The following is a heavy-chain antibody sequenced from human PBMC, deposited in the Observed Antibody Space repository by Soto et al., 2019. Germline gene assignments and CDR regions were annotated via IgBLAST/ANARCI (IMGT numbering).Heavy chain of an antibody. CDR2: ISAHNGNT. V-gene: IGHV1-18*01. CDR3: ARGRYGDY. D-gene: IGHD1-1*01. CDR1: GYAFTTYG. J-gene: IGHJ4*02. Sequence: QVHLVQSGAEVKKPGASVKVSCQGSGYAFTTYGITWVRQAPGQGLEWMGWISAHNGNTNYAQKLQGRVTVTRDTPTSTAYMEMRSLRYDDTAVYYCARGRYGDYWGKGALVTVSS.